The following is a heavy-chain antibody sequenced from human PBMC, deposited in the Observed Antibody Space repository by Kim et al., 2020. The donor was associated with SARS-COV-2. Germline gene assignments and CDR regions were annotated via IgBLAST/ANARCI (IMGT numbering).Heavy chain of an antibody. V-gene: IGHV6-1*01. J-gene: IGHJ1*01. CDR2: TYYRSKWYN. D-gene: IGHD6-13*01. Sequence: SQTLSLTCAISGDSVSSNSAAWNWIRQSPSRGLEWLGRTYYRSKWYNDYAVSVKSRITINPDTSKNQFSLQLNSVTPEDTAVYYCARDGGLSSSWSSGYFHHWGQGTLVTVSS. CDR3: ARDGGLSSSWSSGYFHH. CDR1: GDSVSSNSAA.